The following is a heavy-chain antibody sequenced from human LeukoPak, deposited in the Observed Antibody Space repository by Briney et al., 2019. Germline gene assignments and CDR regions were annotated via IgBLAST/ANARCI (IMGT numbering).Heavy chain of an antibody. V-gene: IGHV1-2*02. Sequence: ASVKVSCKASGYTFTGYYMHWVRQAPGQGLEWMGWINPNSGGTNYAQKFQGRVTMTRDTSISTAYMELSRLRSDDTAVYYCAREGIAVAGTMDAFDIWGQGTMVTVSS. J-gene: IGHJ3*02. CDR2: INPNSGGT. D-gene: IGHD6-19*01. CDR3: AREGIAVAGTMDAFDI. CDR1: GYTFTGYY.